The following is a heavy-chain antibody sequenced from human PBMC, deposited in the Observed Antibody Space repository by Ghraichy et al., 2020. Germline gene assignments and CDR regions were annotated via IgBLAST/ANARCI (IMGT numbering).Heavy chain of an antibody. CDR3: ARDRGIQF. D-gene: IGHD5-18*01. CDR1: GFTFSSYS. CDR2: ISSSSTI. J-gene: IGHJ4*02. V-gene: IGHV3-48*01. Sequence: GSLRLSCAASGFTFSSYSMNWVRQAPGKGLEWVSYISSSSTIYYAGSVKGRFTISRDNAKNSRYLQMNSLRAEDTAVYYCARDRGIQFWGQGTLVTVSS.